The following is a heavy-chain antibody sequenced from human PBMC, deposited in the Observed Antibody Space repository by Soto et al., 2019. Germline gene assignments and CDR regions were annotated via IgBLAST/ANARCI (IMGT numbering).Heavy chain of an antibody. Sequence: GGSLRLSCAASGFTFSSYGMHWVRQAPGKGLEWVAVIWYDGSNKYYADSVKGRFTISRDNSKNTLYLQMNSLRAEDTAVYYCASDSSGWYVALDYWGQGTLVTAPQ. D-gene: IGHD6-19*01. CDR3: ASDSSGWYVALDY. J-gene: IGHJ4*02. CDR2: IWYDGSNK. V-gene: IGHV3-33*01. CDR1: GFTFSSYG.